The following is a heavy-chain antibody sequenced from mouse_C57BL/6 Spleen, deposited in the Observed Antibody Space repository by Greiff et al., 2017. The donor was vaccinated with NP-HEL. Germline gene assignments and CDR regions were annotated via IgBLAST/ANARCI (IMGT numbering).Heavy chain of an antibody. CDR1: GYTFTSYW. Sequence: VQLQQPGAELVRPGTSVKLSCKASGYTFTSYWMHWVKQRPGQGLEWIGVIDPSDSYTNYNQKFKGKATLTVDTSSSTAYMQLSSLTSEDSAVYYCARGNYYGSSFYFDVWGTGTTVTVSS. J-gene: IGHJ1*03. CDR2: IDPSDSYT. V-gene: IGHV1-59*01. D-gene: IGHD1-1*01. CDR3: ARGNYYGSSFYFDV.